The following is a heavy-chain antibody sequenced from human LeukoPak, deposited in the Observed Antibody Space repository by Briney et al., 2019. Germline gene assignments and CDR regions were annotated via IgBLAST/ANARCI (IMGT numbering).Heavy chain of an antibody. D-gene: IGHD4-17*01. Sequence: GGPLRLSCAASGFTFSSYSMNWVRQAPGKGLEWVSSISSSSSYIYYADSVKGRFTISRDNAKNSLYLQMNSLRAEDTAVYYCARGTTVTLFDIWGQGTMVTVSS. CDR3: ARGTTVTLFDI. J-gene: IGHJ3*02. CDR2: ISSSSSYI. CDR1: GFTFSSYS. V-gene: IGHV3-21*01.